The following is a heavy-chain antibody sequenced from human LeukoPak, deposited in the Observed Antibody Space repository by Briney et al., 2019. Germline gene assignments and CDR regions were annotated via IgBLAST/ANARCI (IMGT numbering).Heavy chain of an antibody. J-gene: IGHJ4*02. CDR1: GYTLTGYY. CDR3: AKNPYEYYFDY. D-gene: IGHD5-12*01. CDR2: INPNSGDT. V-gene: IGHV1-2*02. Sequence: ASVKVSCKASGYTLTGYYMHWLRQAPGQGLEWMGWINPNSGDTNYAQKFQGRVTMTRDTSISAAYMELSRLTSDDAAVYYCAKNPYEYYFDYWGQGTLVTVSS.